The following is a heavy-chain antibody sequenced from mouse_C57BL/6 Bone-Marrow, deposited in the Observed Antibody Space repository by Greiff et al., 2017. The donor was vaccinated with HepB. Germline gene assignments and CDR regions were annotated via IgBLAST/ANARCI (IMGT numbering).Heavy chain of an antibody. CDR3: ARQGTGRGFAY. CDR1: GFTFSDYY. CDR2: ISNGGGST. Sequence: EVKLMESGGGLVQPGGSLKLSCAASGFTFSDYYMYWVRQTPEKRLEWVAYISNGGGSTYYPDTVKGRFTISRDNAKNTLYLQMSRLKSEDTAMYYCARQGTGRGFAYWGQGTLVTVSA. J-gene: IGHJ3*01. D-gene: IGHD4-1*01. V-gene: IGHV5-12*01.